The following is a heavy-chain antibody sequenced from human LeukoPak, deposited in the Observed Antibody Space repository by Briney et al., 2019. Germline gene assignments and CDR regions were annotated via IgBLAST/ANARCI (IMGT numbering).Heavy chain of an antibody. J-gene: IGHJ4*02. D-gene: IGHD1-26*01. CDR2: ITSNGGKT. CDR1: GFSFNNYA. Sequence: GGSLRLSCAASGFSFNNYAMHWVRQAPGKGLEYVSAITSNGGKTDYANSVKGRFTISRDNSKNTLYLQMGSLTAEDMAVYYCASLCGKYSLGACDDYWGQGTLVTVSS. V-gene: IGHV3-64*01. CDR3: ASLCGKYSLGACDDY.